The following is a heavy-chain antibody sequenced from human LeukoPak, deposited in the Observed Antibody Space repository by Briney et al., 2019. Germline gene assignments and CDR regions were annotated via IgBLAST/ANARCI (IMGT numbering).Heavy chain of an antibody. CDR2: IYYSGST. J-gene: IGHJ4*02. Sequence: PSETLSLTCTVSGGSISSCYWSWIRQPPGKGLEEIGYIYYSGSTNYNPSLKSRVTISVDTSKNQFSLKLTSVTAADTAVYYCARDSPKRYSGSYFDYWGQGTLVTVSS. CDR1: GGSISSCY. D-gene: IGHD1-26*01. V-gene: IGHV4-59*12. CDR3: ARDSPKRYSGSYFDY.